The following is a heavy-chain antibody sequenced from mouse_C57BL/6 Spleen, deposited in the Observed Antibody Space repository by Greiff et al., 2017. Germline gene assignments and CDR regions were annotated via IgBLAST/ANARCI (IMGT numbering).Heavy chain of an antibody. CDR3: ARHYDRYFDV. Sequence: QVQLQQPGAELVRPGSSVKLSCKASGYTFTSYWMDWVKQRPGQGLEWIGNLYPSDSETHYNQKFKDKATLTVDKSSSTAYMQLSSLTSEDSAVYYCARHYDRYFDVWGTGTTVTVSS. D-gene: IGHD2-4*01. CDR2: LYPSDSET. V-gene: IGHV1-61*01. J-gene: IGHJ1*03. CDR1: GYTFTSYW.